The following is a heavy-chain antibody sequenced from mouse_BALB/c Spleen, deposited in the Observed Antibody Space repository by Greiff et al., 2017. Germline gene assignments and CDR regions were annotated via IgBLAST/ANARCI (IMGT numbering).Heavy chain of an antibody. CDR2: ISSGSSTI. Sequence: EVKVVESGGGLVQPGGSRKLSCAASGFTFSSFGMHWVRQAPEKGLEWVAYISSGSSTIYYADTVKGRFTISRDNPKNTLFLQMTSLRSEDTAMYYCARKRDYAMDYWGQGTSVTVSS. V-gene: IGHV5-17*02. CDR3: ARKRDYAMDY. CDR1: GFTFSSFG. J-gene: IGHJ4*01.